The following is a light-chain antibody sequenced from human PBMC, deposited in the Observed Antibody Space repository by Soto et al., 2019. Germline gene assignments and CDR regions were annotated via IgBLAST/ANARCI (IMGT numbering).Light chain of an antibody. V-gene: IGKV2D-29*02. Sequence: DVVMTQTPLSLSVAPGQPASISCKSSQSLLHITGETFLFWYLQKPGQSPQLMIYEVSTRVSGVPDIFSGRGSGTDFTLEISRVEADDVGIYYCMQSTQLPPTFGQGTRLGIE. CDR2: EVS. CDR3: MQSTQLPPT. CDR1: QSLLHITGETF. J-gene: IGKJ5*01.